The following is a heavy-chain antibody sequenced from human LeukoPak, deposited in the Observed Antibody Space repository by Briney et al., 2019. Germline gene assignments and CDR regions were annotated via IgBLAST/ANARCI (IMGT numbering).Heavy chain of an antibody. D-gene: IGHD6-19*01. Sequence: ASVKVSCKASGYTFTGFYIHWVRQAPGQGLEWMGWINPNSGGTNYAQKLQGRVTMTTDTSTSTAYMELRSLRSDDTAVYYCARVVGYSSGRTSDYWGQGTLVTVSS. J-gene: IGHJ4*02. CDR1: GYTFTGFY. CDR2: INPNSGGT. CDR3: ARVVGYSSGRTSDY. V-gene: IGHV1-2*02.